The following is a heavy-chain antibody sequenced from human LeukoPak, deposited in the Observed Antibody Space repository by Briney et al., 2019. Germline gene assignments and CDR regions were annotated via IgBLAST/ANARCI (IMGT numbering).Heavy chain of an antibody. Sequence: GRSLRLSCAASGFTFSSYAMHWVRQAPGKGLEWVAVISYDGSNKYYADSVKGRFTISRDNSKNTLYLQMNSLRAEDTAVYYCARDHCGGDCYLYYFDYWGQGTLVTVSS. D-gene: IGHD2-21*02. CDR3: ARDHCGGDCYLYYFDY. V-gene: IGHV3-30*04. CDR1: GFTFSSYA. CDR2: ISYDGSNK. J-gene: IGHJ4*02.